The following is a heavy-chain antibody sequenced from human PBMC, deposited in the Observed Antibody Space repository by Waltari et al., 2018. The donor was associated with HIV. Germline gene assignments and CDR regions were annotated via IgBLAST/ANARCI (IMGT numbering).Heavy chain of an antibody. V-gene: IGHV1-18*01. CDR1: GYNFTNDG. CDR3: ARDHYYGSSGYYSDY. D-gene: IGHD3-22*01. CDR2: ISGYNGDT. Sequence: QVHLVQSGAELRKPGASVTVSCKASGYNFTNDGITWVRQAPGQGLEWMGWISGYNGDTKYAQKVRGRVTMTTDTSTSTAYLEKGSLRFDDTAVYYCARDHYYGSSGYYSDYWGQGTLVTVSS. J-gene: IGHJ4*02.